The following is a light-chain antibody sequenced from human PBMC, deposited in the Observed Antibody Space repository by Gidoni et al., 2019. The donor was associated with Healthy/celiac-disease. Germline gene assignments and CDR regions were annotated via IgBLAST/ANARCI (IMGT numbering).Light chain of an antibody. Sequence: DIVLTQSPDSLAVSLGERATINCKSSQSVLHSSNNTNYFAWYQQKTGQPPKLLIYWASTRESGVPDRSSGSGSGTDFTLTISSLQAEDVAVYYCQQYYSTPRLTFGGGTKVEIK. CDR2: WAS. V-gene: IGKV4-1*01. CDR3: QQYYSTPRLT. CDR1: QSVLHSSNNTNY. J-gene: IGKJ4*01.